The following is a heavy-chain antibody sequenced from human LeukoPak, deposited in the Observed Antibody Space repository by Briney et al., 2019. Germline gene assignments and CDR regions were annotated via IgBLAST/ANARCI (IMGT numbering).Heavy chain of an antibody. V-gene: IGHV4-59*08. J-gene: IGHJ5*02. CDR2: MHYSGSS. CDR3: ARRVTSNCFDP. CDR1: GDSISSYY. D-gene: IGHD2-21*02. Sequence: KSSETLSLTCTVSGDSISSYYWSWIRQPPGKGLEWIGYMHYSGSSNYNPSLKSRVTTSVDTSQNQFSLKLRSVTAADAAVHYCARRVTSNCFDPWGQGTLVTVTS.